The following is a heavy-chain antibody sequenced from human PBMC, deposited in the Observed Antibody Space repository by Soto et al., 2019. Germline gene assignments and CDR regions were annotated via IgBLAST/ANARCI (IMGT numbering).Heavy chain of an antibody. CDR2: ISPYNGNT. V-gene: IGHV1-18*01. CDR3: ARLLPPKTIFPGWYFDV. D-gene: IGHD3-3*01. CDR1: GYTFTSYG. Sequence: QVQLVQSGAEVKKPGASVKVSCKASGYTFTSYGISWVRQAPGQGLEWMGWISPYNGNTNSAQKFQGRVTMTTHTSTSTVYMELRSLRPDDTAIYYCARLLPPKTIFPGWYFDVWGRGTLVTVSS. J-gene: IGHJ2*01.